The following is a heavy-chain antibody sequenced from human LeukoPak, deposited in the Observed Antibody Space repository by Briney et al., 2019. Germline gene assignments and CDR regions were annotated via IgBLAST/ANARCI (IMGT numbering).Heavy chain of an antibody. CDR1: GGSFSGYY. CDR3: ARTVTEEWLLPYFDY. Sequence: SETLSLTCAVYGGSFSGYYWSWIRQPPGKGLEWIGEINHSGSTNYNPSLKSRVTISVDTSKNQFSLKLSSVTAADTAVYYCARTVTEEWLLPYFDYWGQGTLVTVSS. CDR2: INHSGST. V-gene: IGHV4-34*01. J-gene: IGHJ4*02. D-gene: IGHD3-3*01.